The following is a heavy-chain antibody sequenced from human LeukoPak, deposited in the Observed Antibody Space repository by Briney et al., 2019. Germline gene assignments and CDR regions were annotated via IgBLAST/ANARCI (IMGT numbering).Heavy chain of an antibody. D-gene: IGHD1-26*01. J-gene: IGHJ4*02. CDR3: ARPPVVGATVYYFDY. V-gene: IGHV3-30*03. Sequence: PGRSLRLSCAASGFTFSSYGMHWVRQAPGKGLEWVAVISYDGSNKYYADSVKVRFTISRDNSKNTLYLQMNSLRAEDTAVYYCARPPVVGATVYYFDYWGQGTLVTVSS. CDR1: GFTFSSYG. CDR2: ISYDGSNK.